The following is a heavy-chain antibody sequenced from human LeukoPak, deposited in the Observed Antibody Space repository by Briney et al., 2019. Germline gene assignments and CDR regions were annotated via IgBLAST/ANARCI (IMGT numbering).Heavy chain of an antibody. CDR3: AKEGASISVFDY. CDR2: ISGSGGST. V-gene: IGHV3-23*01. Sequence: GGSLTLSCAASGLTFSSYAMSWVRQAPGKGLEWVSAISGSGGSTYYADSVKGRFTISRDNSKNTLYLQMNSLRAEDTAVYYCAKEGASISVFDYWGQGTLVTVSS. D-gene: IGHD6-6*01. J-gene: IGHJ4*02. CDR1: GLTFSSYA.